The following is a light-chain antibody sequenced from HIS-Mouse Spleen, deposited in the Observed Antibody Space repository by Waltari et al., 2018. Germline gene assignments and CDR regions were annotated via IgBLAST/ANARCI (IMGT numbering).Light chain of an antibody. CDR1: SSDVGSYNL. J-gene: IGLJ2*01. CDR2: DVS. CDR3: SSYTSSSTEV. Sequence: QSALTQPASVSGSPGQSITISCTGTSSDVGSYNLVSWYQQHPGKAPKLMIYDVSNRPSGVSNRCSGSKSGNTASLTISGLQAEDEADYYCSSYTSSSTEVFGGGTKLTVL. V-gene: IGLV2-14*02.